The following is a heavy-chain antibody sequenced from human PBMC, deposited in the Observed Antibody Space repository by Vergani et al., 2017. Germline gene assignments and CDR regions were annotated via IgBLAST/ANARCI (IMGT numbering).Heavy chain of an antibody. CDR1: GGSISSSNW. CDR2: IYHSGST. Sequence: QVQLQESGPGLVKPSGTLSLTCAVSGGSISSSNWWSWVRQPPGKGLEWSGEIYHSGSTNYNPSLKSRVTISVDKSKNQFSLKLSSVTAADTAVYYCAREGYYDSSGYYEPTLAFDYWGQGTLVTVSS. J-gene: IGHJ4*02. V-gene: IGHV4-4*02. D-gene: IGHD3-22*01. CDR3: AREGYYDSSGYYEPTLAFDY.